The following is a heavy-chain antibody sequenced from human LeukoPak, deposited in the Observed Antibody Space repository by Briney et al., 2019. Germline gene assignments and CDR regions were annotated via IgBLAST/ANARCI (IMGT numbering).Heavy chain of an antibody. V-gene: IGHV4-34*01. CDR2: INHSGST. Sequence: SETLSLTCAVYGGSFSGYYWSGIRQPPGKGLEWIGEINHSGSTNYNPSLKSRVTISVDTSKNQFSLKLSSVTAADTAVYYCARGSMTTVTTTFDIWGQGTMVTVSS. J-gene: IGHJ3*02. CDR1: GGSFSGYY. CDR3: ARGSMTTVTTTFDI. D-gene: IGHD4-17*01.